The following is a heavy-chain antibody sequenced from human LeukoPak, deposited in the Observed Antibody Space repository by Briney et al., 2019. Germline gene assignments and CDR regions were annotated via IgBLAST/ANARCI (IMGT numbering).Heavy chain of an antibody. Sequence: SETLSLTCTVSGGSISSYHWSWLRQPAGKGLEWIGRIYTSGSTNYNPSLKSRVTLSVDTSKNQFSLKLSSVAAADTAVYYCARERKYSSSWYSGAFDIWGQGTMVTVSS. D-gene: IGHD6-13*01. CDR1: GGSISSYH. J-gene: IGHJ3*02. CDR2: IYTSGST. V-gene: IGHV4-4*07. CDR3: ARERKYSSSWYSGAFDI.